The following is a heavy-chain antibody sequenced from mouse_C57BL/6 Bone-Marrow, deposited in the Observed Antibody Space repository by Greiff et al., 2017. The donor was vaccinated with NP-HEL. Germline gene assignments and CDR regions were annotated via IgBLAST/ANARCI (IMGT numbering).Heavy chain of an antibody. D-gene: IGHD1-1*01. CDR3: ARYYGSSYYFDY. V-gene: IGHV1-80*01. Sequence: QVHVKQSGAELVKPGASVKISCKASGYAFSSYWMNWVKQRPGKGLEWIGQIYPGDGDTNYNGKFKGKATLTAAKSSSTAYMQLRRLTSEDCAVYSCARYYGSSYYFDYWGQGTTLTVSA. CDR2: IYPGDGDT. J-gene: IGHJ2*01. CDR1: GYAFSSYW.